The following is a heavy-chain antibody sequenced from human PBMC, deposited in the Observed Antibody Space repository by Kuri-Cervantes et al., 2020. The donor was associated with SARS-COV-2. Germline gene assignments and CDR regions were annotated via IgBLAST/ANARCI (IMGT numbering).Heavy chain of an antibody. Sequence: GSLRLSCTVSGGSISSSSYYWGWIRQPPGKGLEWIGSIYYSGSTYYNPSLKSRVTISVDTSKNQFSLKLSSVTAADTAVYYCAREPAEVVVVPAAIRGDAFDIWGQGTLVTVSS. V-gene: IGHV4-39*02. J-gene: IGHJ4*02. CDR3: AREPAEVVVVPAAIRGDAFDI. D-gene: IGHD2-2*02. CDR2: IYYSGST. CDR1: GGSISSSSYY.